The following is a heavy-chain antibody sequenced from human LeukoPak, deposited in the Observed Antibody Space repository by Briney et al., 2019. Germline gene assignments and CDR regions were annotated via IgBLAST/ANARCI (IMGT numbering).Heavy chain of an antibody. CDR3: ARGVTLDY. V-gene: IGHV3-21*03. D-gene: IGHD2-21*02. CDR1: GFTFSRYS. Sequence: GGSLRLSCAVSGFTFSRYSMNWVRQAPGKGLEWVSVISGGSTSTFYADSVKGRFIISRDNAKNSLYLQMNSLRAEDTAVYYCARGVTLDYWGQGTLVTVSP. CDR2: ISGGSTST. J-gene: IGHJ4*02.